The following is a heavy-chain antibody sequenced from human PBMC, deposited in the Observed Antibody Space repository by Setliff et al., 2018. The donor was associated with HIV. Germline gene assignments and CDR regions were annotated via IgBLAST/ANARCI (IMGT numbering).Heavy chain of an antibody. J-gene: IGHJ4*02. Sequence: GGSLRLSCVASGFTFSNAWVNWVRQAPGTGLEWVSYITGSSDIIHYANYAESVRGRFTISRDNAKNTHYLQMTSLRPEDTAVYYCGVSGGSSPGYWGPGTLVTVSS. V-gene: IGHV3-48*04. CDR3: GVSGGSSPGY. D-gene: IGHD2-15*01. CDR2: ITGSSDIIHYA. CDR1: GFTFSNAW.